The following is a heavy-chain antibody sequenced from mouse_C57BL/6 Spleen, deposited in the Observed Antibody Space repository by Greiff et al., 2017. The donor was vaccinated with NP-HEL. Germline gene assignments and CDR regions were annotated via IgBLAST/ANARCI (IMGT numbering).Heavy chain of an antibody. CDR3: ARRGNWSNYVGYFDV. Sequence: QVQLQQPGAELVRPGSSVKLSCKASGYTFTSYWMHWVKQRPIQGLEWIGNIDPSDSETHYNQKFKDKATLTVDKSSSTAYMQLSSLTSEDSAVYYCARRGNWSNYVGYFDVWGTGTTVTVSS. CDR2: IDPSDSET. J-gene: IGHJ1*03. CDR1: GYTFTSYW. D-gene: IGHD2-5*01. V-gene: IGHV1-52*01.